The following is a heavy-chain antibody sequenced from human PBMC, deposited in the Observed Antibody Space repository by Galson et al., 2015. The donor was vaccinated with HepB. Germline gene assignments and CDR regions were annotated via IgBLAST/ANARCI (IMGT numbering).Heavy chain of an antibody. J-gene: IGHJ6*02. V-gene: IGHV3-43D*04. CDR3: ARDMRWRQLSPNHFYGMDV. CDR1: GFTFDDYA. D-gene: IGHD5-24*01. CDR2: INWDGGRT. Sequence: SLRLSCAASGFTFDDYAIHWVRQAPEKGLEWVSLINWDGGRTYYADSVKGRFTISRDNSKNSLYLEMDSLRAEDTALYFCARDMRWRQLSPNHFYGMDVWGQGTTVTVSS.